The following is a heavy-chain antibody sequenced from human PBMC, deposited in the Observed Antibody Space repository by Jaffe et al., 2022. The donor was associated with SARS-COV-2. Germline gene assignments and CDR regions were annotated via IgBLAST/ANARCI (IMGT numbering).Heavy chain of an antibody. V-gene: IGHV1-8*01. CDR1: GYTFTSYD. CDR3: ARRDVRYFDWSRPFYYYYYMDV. Sequence: QVQLVQSGAEVKKPGASVKVSCKASGYTFTSYDINWVRQATGQGLEWMGWMNPNSGNTGYAQKFQGRVTMTRNTSISTAYMELSSLRSEDTAVYYCARRDVRYFDWSRPFYYYYYMDVWGKGTTVTVSS. D-gene: IGHD3-9*01. J-gene: IGHJ6*03. CDR2: MNPNSGNT.